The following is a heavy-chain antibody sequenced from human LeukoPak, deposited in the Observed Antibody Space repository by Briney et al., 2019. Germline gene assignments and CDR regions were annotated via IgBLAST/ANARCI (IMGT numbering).Heavy chain of an antibody. CDR1: GGSISSTTYY. J-gene: IGHJ6*03. Sequence: SETLSLTCTVSGGSISSTTYYWAWIRQPPGKGLEWIGRIYTSGSTNYNPSLKSRVTISVDTSKNQFSLTLSSVSAADTAVYYCSRKKYYGSGSYYNPYYYYYMDVWGKGTTVTISS. CDR2: IYTSGST. D-gene: IGHD3-10*01. V-gene: IGHV4-39*07. CDR3: SRKKYYGSGSYYNPYYYYYMDV.